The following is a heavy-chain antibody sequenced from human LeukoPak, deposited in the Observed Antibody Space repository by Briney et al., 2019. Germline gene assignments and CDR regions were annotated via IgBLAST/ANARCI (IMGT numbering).Heavy chain of an antibody. J-gene: IGHJ3*02. CDR2: ISSSSSTI. Sequence: GGSLRLSCAASGFTFSSYSMTWVRQAPGKGLEWVSYISSSSSTIYYADSVKGRFTISRDNAKKSLYLQMNSLRAEDTAVYYCARDTFKRQDAFDIWGQGTMVTVSS. V-gene: IGHV3-48*01. CDR3: ARDTFKRQDAFDI. CDR1: GFTFSSYS.